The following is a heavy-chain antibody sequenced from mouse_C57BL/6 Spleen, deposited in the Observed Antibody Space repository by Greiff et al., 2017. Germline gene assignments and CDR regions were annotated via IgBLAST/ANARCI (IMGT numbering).Heavy chain of an antibody. V-gene: IGHV1-81*01. CDR3: ARWHSPQAPFAY. CDR2: IYPRSGNT. CDR1: GYTFTSYG. Sequence: QVQLQQSGAELARPGASVKLSCKASGYTFTSYGISWVKQRPGQGLEWIGEIYPRSGNTYYNEKFKGKATLTADKSSSTAYMELRSLTSEDSAVYFCARWHSPQAPFAYWGQGTLVTVSA. D-gene: IGHD3-2*02. J-gene: IGHJ3*01.